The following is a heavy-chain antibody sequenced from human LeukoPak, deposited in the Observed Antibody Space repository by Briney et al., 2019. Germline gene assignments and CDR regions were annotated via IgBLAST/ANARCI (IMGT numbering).Heavy chain of an antibody. CDR3: AKDRGFLEWSPY. V-gene: IGHV3-23*01. J-gene: IGHJ4*02. CDR1: GFTFSSYA. CDR2: ISGSGGST. D-gene: IGHD3-3*01. Sequence: GGSLRLSCAATGFTFSSYAMSWVRQAPGKGLEWVSAISGSGGSTYYADSVKGRFTISRDNSKNTLYLQMNSLRAEDTAVYYCAKDRGFLEWSPYWGQGTLVTVSS.